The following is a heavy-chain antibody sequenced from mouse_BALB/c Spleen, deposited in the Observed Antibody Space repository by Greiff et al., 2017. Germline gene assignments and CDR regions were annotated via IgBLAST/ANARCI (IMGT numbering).Heavy chain of an antibody. J-gene: IGHJ2*01. V-gene: IGHV5-9-4*01. D-gene: IGHD2-1*01. CDR3: ARAYGNYSYYFDY. CDR2: ISSGGSYT. CDR1: GFTFSSYA. Sequence: EVKLVESGGGLVKPGGSLKLSCAASGFTFSSYAMSWVRQSPEKRLEWVAEISSGGSYTYYPDTVTGRFTISRDNAKNTLYLEMSSLRSEDTAMYYCARAYGNYSYYFDYWGQGTTLTVSS.